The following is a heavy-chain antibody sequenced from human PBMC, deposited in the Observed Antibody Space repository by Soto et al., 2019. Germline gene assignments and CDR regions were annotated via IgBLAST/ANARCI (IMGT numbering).Heavy chain of an antibody. CDR1: VFTFIDYA. CDR3: AKDRMTYKYVWDPFDI. CDR2: ISNIGDDT. Sequence: VVSLRLSCASSVFTFIDYAISWVLQAPGKGLEWVSIISNIGDDTYYADSVKGSFTISRDNSKNTLYVQMNSLRAEDTGVYYCAKDRMTYKYVWDPFDIWGQRTMVTVSS. D-gene: IGHD3-16*01. J-gene: IGHJ3*02. V-gene: IGHV3-23*01.